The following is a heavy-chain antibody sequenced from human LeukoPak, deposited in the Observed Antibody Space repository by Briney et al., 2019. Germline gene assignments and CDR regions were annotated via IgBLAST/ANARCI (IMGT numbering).Heavy chain of an antibody. D-gene: IGHD1-26*01. CDR1: GYTFTTYY. CDR3: ARGEGYRVGAWWYFDY. CDR2: INPNAGDT. V-gene: IGHV1-46*01. J-gene: IGHJ4*02. Sequence: ASVKVSCKASGYTFTTYYLHWVRQAPGQGLEWMGIINPNAGDTGYARKFLGRVTMTRDTSKSTVYMELSSLRSEDTAVYYCARGEGYRVGAWWYFDYWGQGTLVTVSS.